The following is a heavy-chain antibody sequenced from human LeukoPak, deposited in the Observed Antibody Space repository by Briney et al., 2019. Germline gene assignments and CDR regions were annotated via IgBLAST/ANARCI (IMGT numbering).Heavy chain of an antibody. CDR2: IHDSGST. CDR3: ARLEMTTVYYFDF. J-gene: IGHJ4*02. V-gene: IGHV4-39*01. Sequence: SETLSLTCTVSGGSIRSSYYYWGWIRQPPGKGLEWIGSIHDSGSTYYNPSLKSRVTISVDTSKNQFSLRLSSVTAADTAIYYCARLEMTTVYYFDFWGQGTLVTVSS. D-gene: IGHD4-11*01. CDR1: GGSIRSSYYY.